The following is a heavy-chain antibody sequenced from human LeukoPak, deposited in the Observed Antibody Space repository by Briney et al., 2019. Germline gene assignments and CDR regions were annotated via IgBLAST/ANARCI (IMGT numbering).Heavy chain of an antibody. V-gene: IGHV1-69*06. J-gene: IGHJ4*02. CDR1: GGTFSSYA. CDR2: IIPIFGTA. Sequence: EASVKVSCKASGGTFSSYAISWVRQAPGQGLEWMGGIIPIFGTANYAQKFQGRVTITADKSTSTAYMELSSLRSEDTAVYYCARVYYDSSGYVDYWGQGTLVTVSS. CDR3: ARVYYDSSGYVDY. D-gene: IGHD3-22*01.